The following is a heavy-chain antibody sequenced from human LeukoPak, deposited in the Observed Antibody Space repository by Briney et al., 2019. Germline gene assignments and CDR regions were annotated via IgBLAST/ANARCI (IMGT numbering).Heavy chain of an antibody. CDR1: GFPFSNYW. CDR3: ARLDQVTYSSTWGFDC. CDR2: INSDGSST. J-gene: IGHJ4*02. Sequence: GGSLTLFCAASGFPFSNYWMYWLRQAPGKGLVWVSHINSDGSSTSSADSVKGRFTISRDNAKNTLYLQMNSLRAEDTAVYYCARLDQVTYSSTWGFDCWGQGTLATVSS. D-gene: IGHD6-13*01. V-gene: IGHV3-74*01.